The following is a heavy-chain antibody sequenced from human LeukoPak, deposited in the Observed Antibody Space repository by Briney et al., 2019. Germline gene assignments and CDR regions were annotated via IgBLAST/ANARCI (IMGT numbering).Heavy chain of an antibody. CDR1: GGSFSGYY. CDR2: INHSGST. D-gene: IGHD1-26*01. CDR3: ARGMGGATIRKGLAHPLGY. J-gene: IGHJ4*02. Sequence: PSETLSLTCAVYGGSFSGYYWSWLRQPPGKGLEWSGEINHSGSTNYNPSLKSRVTISVDTSKNQSSLKLTSVTAADTAVYYCARGMGGATIRKGLAHPLGYWGQGTLVTVYS. V-gene: IGHV4-34*01.